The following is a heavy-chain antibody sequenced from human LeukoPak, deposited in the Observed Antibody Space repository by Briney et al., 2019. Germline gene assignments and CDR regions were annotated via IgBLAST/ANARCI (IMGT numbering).Heavy chain of an antibody. V-gene: IGHV3-23*01. D-gene: IGHD6-13*01. Sequence: QPGGSLRLSCAASGFTFSSYAMSWVRQAPGKGLEWVSAISGSGGSTYYADSVKGRFTISRDNAKGSLSLQMNSLRAEDTAVYYCAREAAANEIDYWGQGTLVTVSS. CDR3: AREAAANEIDY. CDR1: GFTFSSYA. J-gene: IGHJ4*02. CDR2: ISGSGGST.